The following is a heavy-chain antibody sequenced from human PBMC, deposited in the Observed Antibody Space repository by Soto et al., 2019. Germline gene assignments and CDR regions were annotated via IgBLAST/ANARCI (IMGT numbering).Heavy chain of an antibody. Sequence: PSETLSLTCDVSGGSINSGGYSWSWIRQPPGKGLEWVGYIYQSGSTYYNPSLRSRLTISIDRSKNQFSLKLSSVTTADTAVYYCARSKWVGYSYRGAFDIWGQGKMVTVSS. V-gene: IGHV4-30-2*01. D-gene: IGHD6-13*01. CDR2: IYQSGST. J-gene: IGHJ3*02. CDR1: GGSINSGGYS. CDR3: ARSKWVGYSYRGAFDI.